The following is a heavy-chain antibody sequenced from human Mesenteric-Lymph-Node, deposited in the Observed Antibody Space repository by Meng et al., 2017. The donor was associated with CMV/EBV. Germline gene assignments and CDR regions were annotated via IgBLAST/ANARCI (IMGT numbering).Heavy chain of an antibody. V-gene: IGHV4-59*01. J-gene: IGHJ4*02. CDR2: IYYSGST. Sequence: GSLRLSCTVSGGSISSYYWSWIRQPPGKGLEWIGYIYYSGSTNYTPSLKSRVTISVDTSKNQFSLKLSSVTAADTAVYYCARGHRSHTVTTFDYWGQGTLVTVSS. D-gene: IGHD4-17*01. CDR3: ARGHRSHTVTTFDY. CDR1: GGSISSYY.